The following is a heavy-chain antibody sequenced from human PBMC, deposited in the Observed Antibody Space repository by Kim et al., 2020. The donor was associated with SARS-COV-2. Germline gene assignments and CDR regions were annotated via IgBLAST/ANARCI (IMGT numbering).Heavy chain of an antibody. CDR2: IIPIFGTA. CDR1: GGTFSSYA. J-gene: IGHJ6*02. CDR3: ARGGYSYDITWGDFTDYYYYGMDV. D-gene: IGHD5-18*01. V-gene: IGHV1-69*13. Sequence: SVKVSCKASGGTFSSYAISWVRQAPGQGLEWMGGIIPIFGTANYAQKFQGRVTITADESTSTAYMELSSLRSEDTAVYYCARGGYSYDITWGDFTDYYYYGMDVWGQGTTVTVSS.